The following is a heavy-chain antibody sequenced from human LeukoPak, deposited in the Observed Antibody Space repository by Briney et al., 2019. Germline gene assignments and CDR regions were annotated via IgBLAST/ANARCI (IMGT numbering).Heavy chain of an antibody. CDR3: ARRVRRAYYYYGSGSYYNGWFDP. D-gene: IGHD3-10*01. V-gene: IGHV4-59*12. CDR2: IYYSGST. CDR1: GGSISSYY. Sequence: SSETLSLTCTVSGGSISSYYWSWIRQPPGKGLEWIGYIYYSGSTNYNPSLKSRVTISVDTSKNQFSLKLSSVTAADTAVYYCARRVRRAYYYYGSGSYYNGWFDPWGQGTLVTVSS. J-gene: IGHJ5*02.